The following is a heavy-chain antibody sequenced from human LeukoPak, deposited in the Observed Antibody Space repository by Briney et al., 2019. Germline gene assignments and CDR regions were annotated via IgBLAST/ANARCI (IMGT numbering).Heavy chain of an antibody. J-gene: IGHJ4*02. D-gene: IGHD3-10*01. CDR2: ISYDGSNK. V-gene: IGHV3-30*18. CDR1: GFTFSSYG. Sequence: QHGGSLRLSCAASGFTFSSYGMHWVRQAPGKGLEWVAVISYDGSNKYHADSMKGRFTISRDNSKNTLYLQMNSLRAEDTAVYYCAKDRMYYYGSGSYYGGVDYWGQGTLVTVSS. CDR3: AKDRMYYYGSGSYYGGVDY.